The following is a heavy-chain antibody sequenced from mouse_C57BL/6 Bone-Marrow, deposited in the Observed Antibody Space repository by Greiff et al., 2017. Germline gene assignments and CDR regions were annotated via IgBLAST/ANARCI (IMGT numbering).Heavy chain of an antibody. CDR2: IHPNSGST. V-gene: IGHV1-64*01. CDR3: AREGYYYGSYYFDY. D-gene: IGHD1-1*01. Sequence: QVQLQQPGAELVKPGASVKLSCKASGYTFTSYWMHRVKQRPGQGLEWIGMIHPNSGSTNYNEKFKSKATLTVDKSSSTAYMQLSSLTSEDSAVYYCAREGYYYGSYYFDYWGQGTTLTVSS. J-gene: IGHJ2*01. CDR1: GYTFTSYW.